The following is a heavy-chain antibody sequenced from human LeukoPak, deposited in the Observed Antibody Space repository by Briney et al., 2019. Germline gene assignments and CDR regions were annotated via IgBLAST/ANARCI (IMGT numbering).Heavy chain of an antibody. CDR2: INPSGGST. Sequence: ASVKVSCKASGYTFTNNFMHWVRQAPGQGLEWMGIINPSGGSTSYAQKFQGRVTMTRDMSTSTVYMELSSLRSEDTAVYYCARDGDGLLPNYWGQGTLVTVSS. D-gene: IGHD3/OR15-3a*01. CDR1: GYTFTNNF. CDR3: ARDGDGLLPNY. J-gene: IGHJ4*02. V-gene: IGHV1-46*01.